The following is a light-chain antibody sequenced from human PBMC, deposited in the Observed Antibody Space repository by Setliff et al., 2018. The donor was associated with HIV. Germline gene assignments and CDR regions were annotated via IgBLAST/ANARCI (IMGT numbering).Light chain of an antibody. J-gene: IGLJ1*01. V-gene: IGLV2-14*01. CDR3: SPYTSSSPYV. CDR1: SSDVGGYNY. Sequence: QSVLTQPASVSGSPGQSITISCAGTSSDVGGYNYVSWYQQHPGKAPKLMIYEVSNRPSEVSNRFSGSKSGNTASLTISGLQAEDEAYYYCSPYTSSSPYVFGTGTKVTVL. CDR2: EVS.